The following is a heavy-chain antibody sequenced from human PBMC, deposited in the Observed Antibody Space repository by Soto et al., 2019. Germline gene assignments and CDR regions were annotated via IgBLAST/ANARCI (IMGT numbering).Heavy chain of an antibody. Sequence: EMQLVESGGGLVQPGGSLRLSCAASGFTFSSYWMHWVRQAPGKGLVWVSRINSDGSSTSYADSVKGRFTISRDNAKNTLYLQMNSLRAEDTAVYYCARGYCSSTSCFPSYYYYGMDVWGQGTTVTVSS. J-gene: IGHJ6*02. V-gene: IGHV3-74*01. CDR1: GFTFSSYW. CDR3: ARGYCSSTSCFPSYYYYGMDV. D-gene: IGHD2-2*01. CDR2: INSDGSST.